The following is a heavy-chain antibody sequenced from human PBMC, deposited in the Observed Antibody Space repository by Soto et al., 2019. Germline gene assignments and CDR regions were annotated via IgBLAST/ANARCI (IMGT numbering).Heavy chain of an antibody. CDR2: ITWNSGTI. Sequence: EVQLVESGGGLVQPGRSLRLSCAASGFIFDGYAMHWVRQAPGKGLEWVSGITWNSGTIDYADSVKGRFTISSDNAKNSLYLQMISLRAEDTALYYCAKDNEWKGSSCGLCDSWGQGTLVTVSS. J-gene: IGHJ4*02. CDR3: AKDNEWKGSSCGLCDS. V-gene: IGHV3-9*01. D-gene: IGHD6-13*01. CDR1: GFIFDGYA.